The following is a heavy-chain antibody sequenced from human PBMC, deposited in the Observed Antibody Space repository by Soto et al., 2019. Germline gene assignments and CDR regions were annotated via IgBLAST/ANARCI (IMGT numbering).Heavy chain of an antibody. D-gene: IGHD2-2*01. CDR3: ARGRGGWFINQLLNAFDI. CDR2: IYYSGST. J-gene: IGHJ3*02. Sequence: QVQLQESGPGLVKPSETLSLTCTVSGGSISSYYWSWIRQPPGKGLEWIGYIYYSGSTNYNPSLKSRVTISVDTSKNQCSLKLSSVTAADTAVYYCARGRGGWFINQLLNAFDIWGQGTRVTVSS. CDR1: GGSISSYY. V-gene: IGHV4-59*01.